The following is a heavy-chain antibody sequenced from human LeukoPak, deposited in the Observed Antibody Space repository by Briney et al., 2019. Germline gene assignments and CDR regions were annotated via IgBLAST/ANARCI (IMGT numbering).Heavy chain of an antibody. V-gene: IGHV1-18*01. D-gene: IGHD5-12*01. CDR2: ISAYNGDT. J-gene: IGHJ4*02. CDR3: ARVLGKDIVELAY. Sequence: GASMKVSCKASGYTFTNYDVSWVRQAPGQGLEWMGWISAYNGDTKHAQNLQGRVTLTTDTSTSTAYMELRSLRSDDTAVYYCARVLGKDIVELAYWGQGTLVTVSS. CDR1: GYTFTNYD.